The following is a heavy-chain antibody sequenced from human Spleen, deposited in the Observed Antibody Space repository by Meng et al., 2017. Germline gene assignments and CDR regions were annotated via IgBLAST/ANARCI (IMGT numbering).Heavy chain of an antibody. J-gene: IGHJ4*02. V-gene: IGHV4-28*02. D-gene: IGHD4-11*01. CDR3: ARGPTTMAHDFDY. CDR2: IDYSGSI. Sequence: GQLQESRPGLVKPSQPLSLTCAVSAYTLSGSNWWGWIRQPPGKGLEWIGYIDYSGSIYHNSSLKSRVTMSVGTSKTQFSLKLTSVTAVDTAVYYCARGPTTMAHDFDYWGQGTLVTVFS. CDR1: AYTLSGSNW.